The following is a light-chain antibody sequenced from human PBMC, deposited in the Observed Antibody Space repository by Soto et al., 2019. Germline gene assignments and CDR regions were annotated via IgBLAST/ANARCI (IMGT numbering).Light chain of an antibody. V-gene: IGKV3-15*01. CDR2: DAF. J-gene: IGKJ4*01. Sequence: EVVMTQSPATLSVSPGERGTLSCRASQSVGSKLAWYQQKPGQAPRLLIFDAFTRATGIPARFSGSGSGTEFTLFISSLQSEDFAVYYCQQYNNWPPLTFGGGTKVEI. CDR1: QSVGSK. CDR3: QQYNNWPPLT.